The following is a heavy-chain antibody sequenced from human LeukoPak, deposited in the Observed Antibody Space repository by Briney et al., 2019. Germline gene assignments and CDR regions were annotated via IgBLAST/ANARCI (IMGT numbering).Heavy chain of an antibody. V-gene: IGHV3-30*18. Sequence: GGSLRLSCAASAFTFSTYGMHWVRQAPGKGLEWVAAISYDGSYKYYADSVKSRFTISRDNSKNTLSLQMNSLRGEDTAVYYCAKERATTREYYFDSWGQGTLVTVSS. J-gene: IGHJ4*02. CDR3: AKERATTREYYFDS. D-gene: IGHD4-17*01. CDR2: ISYDGSYK. CDR1: AFTFSTYG.